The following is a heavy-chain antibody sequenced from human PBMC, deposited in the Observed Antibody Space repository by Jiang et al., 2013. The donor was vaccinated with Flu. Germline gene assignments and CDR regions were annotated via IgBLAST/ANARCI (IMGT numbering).Heavy chain of an antibody. CDR3: ARIASYGSGSSFDP. D-gene: IGHD3-10*01. Sequence: GTLVQPGGSLRLSCAASGFTFSICDMNWVRQAPGKGLEWVSYISSGSGTIYYADSVKGRFTISRDNAKNSLYLQMNSLRAEDTAVYYCARIASYGSGSSFDPWGQGTLVTVSS. CDR1: GFTFSICD. V-gene: IGHV3-48*01. CDR2: ISSGSGTI. J-gene: IGHJ5*02.